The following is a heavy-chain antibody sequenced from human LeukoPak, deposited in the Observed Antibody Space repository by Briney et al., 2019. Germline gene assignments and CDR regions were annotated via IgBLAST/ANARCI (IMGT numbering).Heavy chain of an antibody. CDR2: INPNSGYT. V-gene: IGHV1-2*02. Sequence: APVKVSCKTSGYTFTGYYIHWVRQAPGQGLEWMGWINPNSGYTGYAQNSQGRVTMTSDTSISTAFLELNRLKSDDSAVYYCARDDSSNWSSDFDFWGQGTRVTVSS. D-gene: IGHD6-13*01. J-gene: IGHJ4*02. CDR1: GYTFTGYY. CDR3: ARDDSSNWSSDFDF.